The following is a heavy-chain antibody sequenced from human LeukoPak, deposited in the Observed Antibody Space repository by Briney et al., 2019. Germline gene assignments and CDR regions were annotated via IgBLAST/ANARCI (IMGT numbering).Heavy chain of an antibody. CDR1: GFTVSSNY. Sequence: GGSLRLSCAASGFTVSSNYMSWVRQAPGKGLEWVSVIYSGGSTYYADSVKGRFTISRDNSKNTLYLQMNSLRAEDTAVYYCANPITGTTRPHLFGFDYWGQGTLVTVSS. CDR2: IYSGGST. CDR3: ANPITGTTRPHLFGFDY. V-gene: IGHV3-66*01. D-gene: IGHD1-7*01. J-gene: IGHJ4*02.